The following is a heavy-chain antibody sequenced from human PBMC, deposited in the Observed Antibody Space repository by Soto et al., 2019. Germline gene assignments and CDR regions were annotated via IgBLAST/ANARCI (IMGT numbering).Heavy chain of an antibody. J-gene: IGHJ6*02. D-gene: IGHD6-13*01. Sequence: GGSLRLSCAASGFTFSSYVMSWVRQAPGKGLEWVSIIKDNGSETYYVDSVKGRFTISRDNAKNSLYLQMNSLRGEDTAVYYCARDWGTPGRGSAVGYYYHYGMDVWGQGTTVTVSS. CDR1: GFTFSSYV. CDR3: ARDWGTPGRGSAVGYYYHYGMDV. V-gene: IGHV3-7*05. CDR2: IKDNGSET.